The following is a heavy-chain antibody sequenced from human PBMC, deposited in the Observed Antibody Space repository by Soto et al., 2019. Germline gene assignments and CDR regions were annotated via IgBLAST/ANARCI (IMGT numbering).Heavy chain of an antibody. CDR3: ARDLAKGGGSAGFDC. CDR1: GYTFTVYY. D-gene: IGHD1-26*01. Sequence: ASVKVSCKASGYTFTVYYMHWVRQAPGQGLEWMGWINPKSGGTMYPQKFQGRVTMTWDTSISTAYMALTRLRSDDTAVYYCARDLAKGGGSAGFDCWGQGTLVTVSS. J-gene: IGHJ4*02. V-gene: IGHV1-2*02. CDR2: INPKSGGT.